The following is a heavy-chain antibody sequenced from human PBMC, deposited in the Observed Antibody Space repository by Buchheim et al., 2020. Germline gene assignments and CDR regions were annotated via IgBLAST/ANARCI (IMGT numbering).Heavy chain of an antibody. CDR3: ARRPAAAGVISAFDF. V-gene: IGHV5-51*01. CDR1: GYMFTNYW. J-gene: IGHJ4*02. D-gene: IGHD6-13*01. CDR2: IYPGDSDT. Sequence: EVQLVQSGAEVKKPGESLKISCKGSGYMFTNYWIGWVRQMPGKGLEYLGIIYPGDSDTRYSPSFQGQVTISADKSIGTSYPQWASLKASDTATYYCARRPAAAGVISAFDFWGQGIL.